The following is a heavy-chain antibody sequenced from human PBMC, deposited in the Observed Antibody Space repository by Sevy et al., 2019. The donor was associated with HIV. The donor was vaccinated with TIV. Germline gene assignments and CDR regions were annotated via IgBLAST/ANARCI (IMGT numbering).Heavy chain of an antibody. D-gene: IGHD1-26*01. CDR2: IYPGDSDT. CDR1: GFTFTDYW. J-gene: IGHJ5*02. Sequence: GESLKISCTASGFTFTDYWIGWVRQMPGKGLEWMGNIYPGDSDTKYHPSFEGQVTISAAKSIKTAYLQYSSLKASDTAMYYCVRQAGYSGGYHAVGRFDPWGQGTLVTVSS. V-gene: IGHV5-51*01. CDR3: VRQAGYSGGYHAVGRFDP.